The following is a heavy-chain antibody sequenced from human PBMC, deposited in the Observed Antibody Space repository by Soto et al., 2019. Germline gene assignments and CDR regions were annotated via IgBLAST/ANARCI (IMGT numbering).Heavy chain of an antibody. CDR2: IILALGTP. V-gene: IGHV1-69*01. CDR3: GRYCTNTKCRGGYYLDL. Sequence: QMELVQSGAEMKQPGSSVSVSCRASGDSFTNYAFTWVRQAPGQGPEWLGGIILALGTPHYSQRFQGRLTITADESSSTVYMELGSLRLDDTAVYYCGRYCTNTKCRGGYYLDLWGQGTLLTVSS. J-gene: IGHJ5*02. D-gene: IGHD2-8*01. CDR1: GDSFTNYA.